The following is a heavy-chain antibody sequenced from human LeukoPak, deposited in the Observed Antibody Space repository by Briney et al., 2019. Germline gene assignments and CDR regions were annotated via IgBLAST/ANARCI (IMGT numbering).Heavy chain of an antibody. V-gene: IGHV3-66*01. CDR3: ARDRSVAAAGAFDI. D-gene: IGHD6-13*01. CDR1: GFTVSSNY. Sequence: GGSLRLSCAASGFTVSSNYMSWVRQAPGKGLGWVSVIYSGGSTYYADSVKGRFTISRDKSKDTLYLQMNSLRAEDTAVYYCARDRSVAAAGAFDIWDQGTMVTVSS. J-gene: IGHJ3*02. CDR2: IYSGGST.